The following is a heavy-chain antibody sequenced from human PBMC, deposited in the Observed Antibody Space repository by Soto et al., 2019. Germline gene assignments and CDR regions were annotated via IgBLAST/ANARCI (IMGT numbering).Heavy chain of an antibody. J-gene: IGHJ5*02. CDR2: IDHGGST. V-gene: IGHV4-34*01. Sequence: LSLTCAVYGGAFSGYSWTWIRQPPGKGPDWSGEIDHGGSTTYNPSLKSRVTISVDTSKNQFSLKLSSVTAADTAVYYCARGPSATVRGVFTAWGQGTLVTVS. CDR3: ARGPSATVRGVFTA. D-gene: IGHD3-10*01. CDR1: GGAFSGYS.